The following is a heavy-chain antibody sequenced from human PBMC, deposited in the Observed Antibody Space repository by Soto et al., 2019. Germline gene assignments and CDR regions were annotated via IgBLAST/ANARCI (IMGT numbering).Heavy chain of an antibody. V-gene: IGHV4-39*07. D-gene: IGHD6-19*01. CDR2: IYYSGST. Sequence: PSETLSLTCTVSGGSISSSSYYWGWIRQPPGKGLEWIGSIYYSGSTNYNPSLKSRVTISVDTSKNQFSLKLSSVTAADTAVYYCARGTGDRVAGAWGQGTLVTVSS. CDR1: GGSISSSSYY. J-gene: IGHJ5*02. CDR3: ARGTGDRVAGA.